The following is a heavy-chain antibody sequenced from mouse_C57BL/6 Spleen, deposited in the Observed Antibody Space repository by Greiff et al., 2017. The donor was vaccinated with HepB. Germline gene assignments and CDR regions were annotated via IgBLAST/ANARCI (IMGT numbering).Heavy chain of an antibody. Sequence: VQLQQSGPELVKPGASVKMSCKASGYTFTDYYMHWVKQKPGKGLEWIGEIYPGSGNTYYNEKFKGKATLTADTSSSTAYMQLSSLTSEDSAVYFCVGSSYPYWYFDVWGTGTTVTVSS. V-gene: IGHV1-83*01. CDR1: YTFTDYYM. CDR2: YPGSGNTY. D-gene: IGHD1-1*01. CDR3: GSSYPYWYFDV. J-gene: IGHJ1*03.